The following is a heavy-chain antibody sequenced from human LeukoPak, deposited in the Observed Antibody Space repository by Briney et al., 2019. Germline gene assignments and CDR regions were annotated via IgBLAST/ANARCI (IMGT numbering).Heavy chain of an antibody. D-gene: IGHD3-16*01. V-gene: IGHV3-7*01. J-gene: IGHJ6*02. CDR3: ARDGGIIRFGGQDV. CDR1: GFTFSTYA. CDR2: MNRDGSEK. Sequence: PGGPLRLSCAASGFTFSTYAMSWVRQAPGKGLEWVANMNRDGSEKNYVDSMKGRITISRDNAKNSLYLQMNSLRVEDTAVYYCARDGGIIRFGGQDVWGQGTTVTVS.